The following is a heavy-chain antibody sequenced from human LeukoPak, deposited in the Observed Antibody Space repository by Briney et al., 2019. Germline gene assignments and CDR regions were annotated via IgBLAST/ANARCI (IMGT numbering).Heavy chain of an antibody. V-gene: IGHV4-31*03. Sequence: SQTLSLTCTVSGGSISSGGYYWSWIRQHPGKGLEWIGYIYYSGSTYYNLSLKSRVTISVDTSKNQFSLKLSSVTAADTAVYYCAREGDDEGYCSGGSCYSFDPWGQGTLVTVSS. D-gene: IGHD2-15*01. CDR3: AREGDDEGYCSGGSCYSFDP. CDR1: GGSISSGGYY. J-gene: IGHJ5*02. CDR2: IYYSGST.